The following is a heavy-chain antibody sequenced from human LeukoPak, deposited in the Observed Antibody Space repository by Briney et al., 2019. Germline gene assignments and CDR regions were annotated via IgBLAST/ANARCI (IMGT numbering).Heavy chain of an antibody. CDR2: ISSSSSYI. D-gene: IGHD3-22*01. CDR1: GFTFSRYS. Sequence: GGSLRLSCAASGFTFSRYSMNWVRQAPGKGLEWVSSISSSSSYIYYADSVKGRFTISRDNAKNSLYLQMNSLRAEDTAVYYCAVTVINYFDYWGQGTLVTVSS. V-gene: IGHV3-21*01. J-gene: IGHJ4*02. CDR3: AVTVINYFDY.